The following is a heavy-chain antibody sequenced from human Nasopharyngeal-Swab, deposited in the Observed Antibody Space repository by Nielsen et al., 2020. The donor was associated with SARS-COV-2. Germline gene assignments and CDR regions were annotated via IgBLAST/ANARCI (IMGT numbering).Heavy chain of an antibody. Sequence: GESLKISCAASGFTFSSYGMHWVRQAPGKGLEWVASIWYDGSDKYYADSVKGRFTISRDNAKNTLYLQMNSLRAEDTAVYHCVTGGSYYVYWGQGTLVTVSS. CDR3: VTGGSYYVY. CDR1: GFTFSSYG. D-gene: IGHD1-26*01. CDR2: IWYDGSDK. V-gene: IGHV3-33*01. J-gene: IGHJ4*02.